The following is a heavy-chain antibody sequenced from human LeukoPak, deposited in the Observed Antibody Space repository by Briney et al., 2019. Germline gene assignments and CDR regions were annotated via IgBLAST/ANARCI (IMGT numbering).Heavy chain of an antibody. D-gene: IGHD3-9*01. Sequence: NASETLSLTCTVSGGSISSGSYYWGWIRQPPGKGLEWIGSIYYSGSTYYNPSLKSRVTISVDTSKNQFSLKLSSVTAADTAVYYCASSGDILTGPILDAFDIWGQGTMVTVSS. CDR2: IYYSGST. V-gene: IGHV4-39*01. CDR1: GGSISSGSYY. J-gene: IGHJ3*02. CDR3: ASSGDILTGPILDAFDI.